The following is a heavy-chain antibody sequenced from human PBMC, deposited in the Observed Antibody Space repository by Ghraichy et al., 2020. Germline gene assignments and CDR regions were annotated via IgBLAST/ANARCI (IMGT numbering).Heavy chain of an antibody. CDR1: GFTFSSYA. J-gene: IGHJ6*03. D-gene: IGHD5-18*01. CDR2: ISYDGSNK. Sequence: GESLNISCAASGFTFSSYAMHWVRQAPGKGLEWVAVISYDGSNKYYADSVKGRFTISRDNSKNTLYLQMNSLRAEDTAVYYCARGGGYSYGSYPYYYMDVWGKGTTVTVSS. CDR3: ARGGGYSYGSYPYYYMDV. V-gene: IGHV3-30-3*01.